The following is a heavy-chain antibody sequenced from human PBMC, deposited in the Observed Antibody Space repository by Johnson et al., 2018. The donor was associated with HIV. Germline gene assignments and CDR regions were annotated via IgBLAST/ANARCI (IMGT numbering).Heavy chain of an antibody. Sequence: QEKLVESGGGLVKPGGSLRLSCAASGFTFSDYYMSWIRQAPGKGLEWVSYITSTGITVYYAASVKGRFTIYRDNAKNSVYLQMNSLEAEDTAVYYCARAPEVRGVDAFDVWGQGTVVTVSS. D-gene: IGHD3-10*01. CDR2: ITSTGITV. J-gene: IGHJ3*01. V-gene: IGHV3-11*04. CDR3: ARAPEVRGVDAFDV. CDR1: GFTFSDYY.